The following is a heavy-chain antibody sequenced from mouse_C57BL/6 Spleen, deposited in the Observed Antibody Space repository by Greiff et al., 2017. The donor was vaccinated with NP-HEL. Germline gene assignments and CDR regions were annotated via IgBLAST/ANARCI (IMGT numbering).Heavy chain of an antibody. CDR2: IHPGDGDT. J-gene: IGHJ3*01. CDR3: ARWDSSGYGFAY. Sequence: QVQLQQSGPELVKPGASVKISCKASGYAFSSSWMNWVKQRPGKGLEWIGRIHPGDGDTNYNGKFKGKATLTADKSSSTAYMQLSRLTSEDSAVYFCARWDSSGYGFAYWGQGTLVTVSA. D-gene: IGHD3-2*02. CDR1: GYAFSSSW. V-gene: IGHV1-82*01.